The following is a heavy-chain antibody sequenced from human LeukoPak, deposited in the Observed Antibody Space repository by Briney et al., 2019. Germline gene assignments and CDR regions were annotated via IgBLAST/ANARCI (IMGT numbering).Heavy chain of an antibody. Sequence: GGSLRLSCAASGFTFNNAWMNWVRQAPGKGLEWVGRIKSKSDNGTTDYAAHVKGRFTISRTDSENTLYLQMNSLKAEDTAVYYCTTAPCSTGTCNPDDDFDIWGQGTMVTVSS. V-gene: IGHV3-15*01. J-gene: IGHJ3*02. CDR3: TTAPCSTGTCNPDDDFDI. CDR2: IKSKSDNGTT. D-gene: IGHD2-15*01. CDR1: GFTFNNAW.